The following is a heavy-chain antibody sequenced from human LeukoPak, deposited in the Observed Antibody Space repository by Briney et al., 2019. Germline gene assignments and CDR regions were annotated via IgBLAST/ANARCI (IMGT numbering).Heavy chain of an antibody. V-gene: IGHV1-24*01. CDR3: ATDLAYCGGDCYNY. D-gene: IGHD2-21*02. Sequence: ASVKVSCKVSGYTLTELSMHWVRQAPGKGLEWMGVIDPEHGETIYAQKFQGRATMTEDTSTDTAYMELSSLRSEDTAVYYCATDLAYCGGDCYNYWGQGTLVTVSS. CDR1: GYTLTELS. CDR2: IDPEHGET. J-gene: IGHJ4*02.